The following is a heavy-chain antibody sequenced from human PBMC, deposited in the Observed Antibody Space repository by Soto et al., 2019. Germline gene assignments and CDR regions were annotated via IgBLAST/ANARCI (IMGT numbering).Heavy chain of an antibody. Sequence: GGSLRLSCAASGFTFSDYEMNWVRRAPVKGLEWVAHMSSRGSITYYADSVKGRFTISRDNDKDSLYLQLNSLGAEDTAVYYCARERNYFDISGPEDIFYYYGMDVWGQGTTVTVSS. CDR1: GFTFSDYE. V-gene: IGHV3-48*03. J-gene: IGHJ6*02. D-gene: IGHD3-22*01. CDR2: MSSRGSIT. CDR3: ARERNYFDISGPEDIFYYYGMDV.